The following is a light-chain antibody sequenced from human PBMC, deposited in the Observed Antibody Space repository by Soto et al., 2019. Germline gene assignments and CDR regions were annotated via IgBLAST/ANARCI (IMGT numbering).Light chain of an antibody. Sequence: EIVMTQSPATLSVSPGERATLSCRASQSVSSNLAWYQQKPGQAPRLLIYGASTRAAGIPARCSGSGSGTGFTLTISSLLSADFAVYYCQQYNNWPFTVGPGTKVDIK. CDR3: QQYNNWPFT. J-gene: IGKJ3*01. CDR2: GAS. V-gene: IGKV3-15*01. CDR1: QSVSSN.